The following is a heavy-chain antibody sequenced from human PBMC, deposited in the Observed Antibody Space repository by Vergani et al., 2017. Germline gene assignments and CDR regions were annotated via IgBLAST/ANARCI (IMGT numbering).Heavy chain of an antibody. J-gene: IGHJ6*03. Sequence: QVQLQESGPGLVKPSETLSLTCTVSGGSISSYYWSWIRQPPGKGLEWIGYIYYSGSTNYNPSLKSLVTISVDTSKNPYSLELSSVTAADTAVSYCARAAYSSSWYYYYYYMYVWGKGTTVTVSS. CDR3: ARAAYSSSWYYYYYYMYV. D-gene: IGHD6-13*01. CDR2: IYYSGST. V-gene: IGHV4-59*01. CDR1: GGSISSYY.